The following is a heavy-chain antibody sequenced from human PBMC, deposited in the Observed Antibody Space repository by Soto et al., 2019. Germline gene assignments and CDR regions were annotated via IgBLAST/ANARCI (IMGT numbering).Heavy chain of an antibody. CDR1: GFTFEDYN. Sequence: GGSLRLSCAASGFTFEDYNIHWVRQAPGKGLEWVSLISRDGTNTNYAESVKGRFTISRDNSKNSLYLQMNSLRTEDTALYYCVKETYYYDVSSYYPLGSWGQGTLVTVSS. CDR3: VKETYYYDVSSYYPLGS. V-gene: IGHV3-43*01. J-gene: IGHJ5*02. D-gene: IGHD3-22*01. CDR2: ISRDGTNT.